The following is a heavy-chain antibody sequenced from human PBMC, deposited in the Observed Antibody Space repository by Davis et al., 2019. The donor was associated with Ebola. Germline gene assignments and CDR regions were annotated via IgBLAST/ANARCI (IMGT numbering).Heavy chain of an antibody. CDR2: ISYDGSNK. CDR3: AKFPVVVPADAMDV. J-gene: IGHJ6*04. V-gene: IGHV3-30-3*02. Sequence: GGSLRLSCTASGFTFGDYAMSWVRQAPGKGLEWVAVISYDGSNKYYADSVKGRFTISRDNSKNTLYLQMNSLRAEDTAVYYCAKFPVVVPADAMDVWGKGTTVTVSS. D-gene: IGHD2-2*01. CDR1: GFTFGDYA.